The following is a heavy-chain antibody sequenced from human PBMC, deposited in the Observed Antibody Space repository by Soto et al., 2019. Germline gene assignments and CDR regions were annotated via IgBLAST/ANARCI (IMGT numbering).Heavy chain of an antibody. Sequence: VGSLRLSCASSVFTFSSYGMHCVRHSPGKWLEWVAVISYDGSNKYYADSVKGRFTISRDNSKNTLYLQMNSLRAEDTAVYYCAKEAADGYGMEVWGQGTTVSVSS. CDR2: ISYDGSNK. CDR3: AKEAADGYGMEV. D-gene: IGHD6-13*01. V-gene: IGHV3-30*18. CDR1: VFTFSSYG. J-gene: IGHJ6*01.